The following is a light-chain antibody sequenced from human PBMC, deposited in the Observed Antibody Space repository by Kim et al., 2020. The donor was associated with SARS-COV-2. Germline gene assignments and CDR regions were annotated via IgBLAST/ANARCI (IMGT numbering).Light chain of an antibody. Sequence: VAPKAKVTITCRASQSIGGSLHWYQQKPDQSPNLLIKFASQPVSGVPSRFSGSGSGTDFTLTINSLEAEDAAAYYCLQSSTLPYSFGQGTKLEI. V-gene: IGKV6D-21*02. J-gene: IGKJ2*03. CDR2: FAS. CDR3: LQSSTLPYS. CDR1: QSIGGS.